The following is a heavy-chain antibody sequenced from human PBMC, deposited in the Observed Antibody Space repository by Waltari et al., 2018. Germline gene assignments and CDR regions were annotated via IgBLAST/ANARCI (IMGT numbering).Heavy chain of an antibody. D-gene: IGHD2-15*01. CDR1: GGTFSSYA. CDR2: IIPIFGAA. CDR3: ALRLLRGGWFDP. V-gene: IGHV1-69*05. J-gene: IGHJ5*02. Sequence: QVQLVQSGAEVKKPGSSVKVSCKASGGTFSSYAISWVRQAPGQGLEWMGGIIPIFGAANYAQKFQGRVTITTDESTSTAYMELSSLRSEDTAVYYCALRLLRGGWFDPWGQGTLVTVSS.